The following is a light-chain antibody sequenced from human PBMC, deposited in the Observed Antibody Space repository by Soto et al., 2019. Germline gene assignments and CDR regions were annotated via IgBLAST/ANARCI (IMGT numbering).Light chain of an antibody. CDR1: NSDVGNYNL. V-gene: IGLV2-23*02. CDR2: EVN. CDR3: YSYAGGDTYYV. Sequence: QSSLTQPASVSGSPGQSITISCTGTNSDVGNYNLVSWYQQHPGKAPKLIIYEVNKRPSGVSSRFSGSKSGNTASLTIFGLQAEDEGDYYCYSYAGGDTYYVFGTGTKVTVL. J-gene: IGLJ1*01.